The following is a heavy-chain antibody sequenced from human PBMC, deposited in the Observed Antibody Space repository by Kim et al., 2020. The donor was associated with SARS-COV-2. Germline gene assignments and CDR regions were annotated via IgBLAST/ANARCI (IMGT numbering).Heavy chain of an antibody. CDR2: INPNSGGT. D-gene: IGHD5-18*01. Sequence: ASVKVSCKASGYTFTGYYMHWVRQAPGQGLEWMGWINPNSGGTNYAQKLQGRVTMTRDTSISTAYMELSRLRSDDTAVYYCARSFGYSYGVGHFDYWGQGTLVTVSS. J-gene: IGHJ4*02. CDR1: GYTFTGYY. V-gene: IGHV1-2*02. CDR3: ARSFGYSYGVGHFDY.